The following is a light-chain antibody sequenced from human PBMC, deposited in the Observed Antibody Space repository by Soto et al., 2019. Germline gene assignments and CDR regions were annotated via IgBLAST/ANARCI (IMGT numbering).Light chain of an antibody. CDR3: EARDSNLSGGV. V-gene: IGLV1-51*01. CDR1: RSNIGNNY. CDR2: DND. Sequence: QSVLTQPPSVSAAPGQKVTVSCSGSRSNIGNNYVSWYQHLPGTAPKLLIYDNDKRPSGIPDRFSASKSGTSATLDITGLQTGDEADYYCEARDSNLSGGVFGGGTKLTVL. J-gene: IGLJ3*02.